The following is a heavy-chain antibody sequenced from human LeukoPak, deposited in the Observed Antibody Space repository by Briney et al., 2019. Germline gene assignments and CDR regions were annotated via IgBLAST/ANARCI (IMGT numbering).Heavy chain of an antibody. CDR2: ISYDGSYE. Sequence: PGGSLRLPCAASGFTFSNSAMSWVRQAPGKGLEWVAVISYDGSYERYADSVKGRFTISRDNSKNTLYLQMNSLRIEDTAVYYCARDKTGDWGQGTLVTVSS. J-gene: IGHJ4*02. CDR3: ARDKTGD. D-gene: IGHD3-10*01. CDR1: GFTFSNSA. V-gene: IGHV3-30*04.